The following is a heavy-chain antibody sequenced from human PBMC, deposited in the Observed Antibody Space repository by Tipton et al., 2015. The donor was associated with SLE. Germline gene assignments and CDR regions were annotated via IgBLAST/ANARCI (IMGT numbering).Heavy chain of an antibody. CDR1: GSSISSSSYF. J-gene: IGHJ1*01. V-gene: IGHV4-39*07. CDR2: ILYSGST. D-gene: IGHD4-17*01. Sequence: TLSLTCTVSGSSISSSSYFWAWIRQPPGKGLVWIGSILYSGSTYYDTSLKSRVSMSVDTSKNQISLRLSSVTAADTAVYFCAGPYGDYGYFHHWGQGTLVTVSS. CDR3: AGPYGDYGYFHH.